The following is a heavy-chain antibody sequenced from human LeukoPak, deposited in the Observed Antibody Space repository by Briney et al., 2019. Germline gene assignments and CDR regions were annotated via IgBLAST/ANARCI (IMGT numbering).Heavy chain of an antibody. CDR1: GYSFTSYW. D-gene: IGHD6-13*01. CDR3: ARQTPTRIAAAGTGYYYCYYMDV. J-gene: IGHJ6*03. Sequence: GESLKISCKGSGYSFTSYWIGWVRQMPGKGLEWMGIIYPGDSDTRYSPSFQGQVTFSADKSISTAYLQWSSLKASDAAMYYCARQTPTRIAAAGTGYYYCYYMDVWGKGTTVTVSS. CDR2: IYPGDSDT. V-gene: IGHV5-51*01.